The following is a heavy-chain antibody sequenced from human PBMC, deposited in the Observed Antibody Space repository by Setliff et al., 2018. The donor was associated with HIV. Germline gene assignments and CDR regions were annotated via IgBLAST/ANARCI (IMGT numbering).Heavy chain of an antibody. V-gene: IGHV5-10-1*01. CDR1: GSSLTSYW. Sequence: GEFPKTLRNGPGSSLTSYWSSWVRQMPGQGPEWMGRIDPSNSNTNYSPSFQGHVTISPDKSLSTAYLQCGSPKASDTAMYYSARGLLGDYYFDYWGQGTLVTVSS. D-gene: IGHD2-21*02. J-gene: IGHJ4*02. CDR2: IDPSNSNT. CDR3: ARGLLGDYYFDY.